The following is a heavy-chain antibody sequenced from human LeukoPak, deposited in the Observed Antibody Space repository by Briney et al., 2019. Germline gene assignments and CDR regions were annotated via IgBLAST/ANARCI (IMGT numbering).Heavy chain of an antibody. V-gene: IGHV3-7*01. D-gene: IGHD5-12*01. CDR1: GFTFSSYS. CDR2: IKQDGSEK. J-gene: IGHJ3*02. CDR3: ASLNGGYSGYDYLDAFDI. Sequence: PGGSLRLSCAASGFTFSSYSMNWVRQAPGKGLEWVANIKQDGSEKYYVDSVKGRFTISRDNAKNSLYLQMNSLRAEDTAVYYCASLNGGYSGYDYLDAFDIWGQGTMVTVSS.